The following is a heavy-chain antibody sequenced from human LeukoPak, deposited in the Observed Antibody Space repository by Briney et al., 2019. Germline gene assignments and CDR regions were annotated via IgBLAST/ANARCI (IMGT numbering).Heavy chain of an antibody. CDR2: FDPEDGET. CDR1: GYTLTELS. J-gene: IGHJ4*02. V-gene: IGHV1-24*01. Sequence: ASVKVSCKVSGYTLTELSMHWVRQAPGKGLEWMGGFDPEDGETIYAQKFQGRVTMTKDTSTDTAYMELSSLRSEDTAVYYCATAMRGWYYFDYWGQGTLVTVSS. CDR3: ATAMRGWYYFDY. D-gene: IGHD6-19*01.